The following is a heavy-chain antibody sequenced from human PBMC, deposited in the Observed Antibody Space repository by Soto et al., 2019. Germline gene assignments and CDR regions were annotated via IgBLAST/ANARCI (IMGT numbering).Heavy chain of an antibody. J-gene: IGHJ4*02. CDR2: IYYSGST. V-gene: IGHV4-30-4*01. Sequence: SETLSLTCTVSGGSISSGDYYWSWIRQPPGKGLEWIGYIYYSGSTYYNPSLKSRVTISVDTSKNQFSLKLSSVTAADTAVYYCARSATGFRFDYWGQGTLVTVSS. CDR1: GGSISSGDYY. CDR3: ARSATGFRFDY. D-gene: IGHD3-10*01.